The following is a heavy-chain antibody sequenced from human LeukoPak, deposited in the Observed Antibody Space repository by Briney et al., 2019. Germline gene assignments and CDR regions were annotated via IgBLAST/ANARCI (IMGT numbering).Heavy chain of an antibody. J-gene: IGHJ1*01. CDR2: IIPILGKA. D-gene: IGHD6-19*01. CDR1: GGTFSSYA. V-gene: IGHV1-69*01. CDR3: ATGDSIAVAVEYFHH. Sequence: SVKVSCKASGGTFSSYAISWVRQAPGQGLEWMGGIIPILGKASYAQKFQGRVTITADESTSTAYMELSSLRSEDTAVYYCATGDSIAVAVEYFHHWGQGTLVTVSS.